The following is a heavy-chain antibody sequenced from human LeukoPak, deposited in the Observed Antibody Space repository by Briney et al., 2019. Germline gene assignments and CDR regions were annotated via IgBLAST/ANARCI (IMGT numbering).Heavy chain of an antibody. D-gene: IGHD3-10*01. CDR1: GFTFSSYG. Sequence: PGGSLRLSCAASGFTFSSYGMHWVRQAPGKGLEWVAVISYNGSNKYYADSVKGRFTISRDNSKNTLYLQMNSLRAEDTAVYYCAKDRIGMEVRAPQFDYWGQGTLVTVSS. V-gene: IGHV3-30*18. J-gene: IGHJ4*02. CDR2: ISYNGSNK. CDR3: AKDRIGMEVRAPQFDY.